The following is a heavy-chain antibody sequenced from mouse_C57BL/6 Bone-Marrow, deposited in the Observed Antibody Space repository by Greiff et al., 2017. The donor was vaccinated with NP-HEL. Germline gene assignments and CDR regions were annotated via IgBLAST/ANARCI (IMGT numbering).Heavy chain of an antibody. V-gene: IGHV5-4*03. CDR3: ARDGGYYAMDD. CDR2: ISDGGSYT. CDR1: GFTFSSYA. Sequence: EVMLVESGGGLVKPGGSLKLSCAASGFTFSSYAMSWVRQTPEKRLEWVATISDGGSYTYYPDNVKGRFTISRDNAKNNLYLQMSHLKSEDTAMYDCARDGGYYAMDDWGQGTSVTVSS. J-gene: IGHJ4*01. D-gene: IGHD1-1*02.